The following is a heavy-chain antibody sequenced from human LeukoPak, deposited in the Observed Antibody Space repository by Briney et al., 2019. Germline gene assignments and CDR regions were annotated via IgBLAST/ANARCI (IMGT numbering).Heavy chain of an antibody. Sequence: ASVKVSCKASGYTFTSYGINWVRQAPGQGLEWMGWINTNTGNPTYAQDFAGRFVFSSDASVSTAFLQISSLEPEDTGVYFCARSALRHFDWLLFGLDYWGQGTPVTVSS. D-gene: IGHD3-9*01. CDR3: ARSALRHFDWLLFGLDY. CDR2: INTNTGNP. CDR1: GYTFTSYG. V-gene: IGHV7-4-1*02. J-gene: IGHJ4*02.